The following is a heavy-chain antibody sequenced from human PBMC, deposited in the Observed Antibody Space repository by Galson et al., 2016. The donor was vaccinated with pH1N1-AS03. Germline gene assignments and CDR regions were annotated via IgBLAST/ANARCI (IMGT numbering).Heavy chain of an antibody. CDR3: ARGKEGYFYGMDV. Sequence: SLRLSCAGAGFTFSSHDMYWVRQPPGKGPEWVSASGTAGGTYYAGSVKGRFTISRENAKNSLYLQMNSLRAGDTAVYYCARGKEGYFYGMDVWGQGTTVTVSS. CDR1: GFTFSSHD. V-gene: IGHV3-13*01. J-gene: IGHJ6*02. CDR2: SGTAGGT. D-gene: IGHD3-10*01.